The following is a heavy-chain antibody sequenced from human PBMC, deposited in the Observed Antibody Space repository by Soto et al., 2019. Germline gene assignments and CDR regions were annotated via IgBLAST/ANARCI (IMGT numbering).Heavy chain of an antibody. CDR3: ARISCSGGSCYFDFDH. Sequence: VASVKVSCKASGYSFKDHYMHWVRQAPGRGLEWVGIINPSGEHTTYAQKFRGRVALTRDTSTSTAYVELRSLRSEDTAVYFCARISCSGGSCYFDFDHWG. CDR1: GYSFKDHY. V-gene: IGHV1-46*02. J-gene: IGHJ4*01. D-gene: IGHD2-15*01. CDR2: INPSGEHT.